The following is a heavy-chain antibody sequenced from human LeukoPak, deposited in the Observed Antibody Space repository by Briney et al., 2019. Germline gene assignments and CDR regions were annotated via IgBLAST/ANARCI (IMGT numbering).Heavy chain of an antibody. Sequence: ASVKVSCKASGGTFSSYAISWVRQAPGQGLEWMGGIIPIFGTANYAQKFQGRVTITADESTSTAYMELSSLRSEDTAVYYCAILRSPYSSSWPETFDIWGQGTMVTVSS. J-gene: IGHJ3*02. CDR1: GGTFSSYA. CDR2: IIPIFGTA. D-gene: IGHD6-13*01. V-gene: IGHV1-69*01. CDR3: AILRSPYSSSWPETFDI.